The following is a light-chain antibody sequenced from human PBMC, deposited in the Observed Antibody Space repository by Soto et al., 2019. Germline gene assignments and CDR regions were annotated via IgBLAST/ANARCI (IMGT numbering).Light chain of an antibody. Sequence: ALTQPASVSGSPGQSITISCTGTSRDVGGYNYVSWYQKNPGKAPKLMIYNVFNRPSGVSDRFSGSKSGNTASLTISGLQAEDEADYYCSSYSNIPTLYVFGTGTKVTVL. CDR3: SSYSNIPTLYV. V-gene: IGLV2-14*03. CDR2: NVF. CDR1: SRDVGGYNY. J-gene: IGLJ1*01.